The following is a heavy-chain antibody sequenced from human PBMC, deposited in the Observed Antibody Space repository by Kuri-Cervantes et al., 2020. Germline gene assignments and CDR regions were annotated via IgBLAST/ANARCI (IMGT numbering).Heavy chain of an antibody. Sequence: ASVKVSCKASGYTFTSYGISWVRQAPGQGLEWMGWINPNSGGTNYAQKFQGWVTMTRDTSISTAYVELSRLRSDDTAVYYCARLAAAGTEEYYFDYWGQGTLVTVSS. CDR2: INPNSGGT. V-gene: IGHV1-2*04. D-gene: IGHD6-13*01. CDR1: GYTFTSYG. J-gene: IGHJ4*02. CDR3: ARLAAAGTEEYYFDY.